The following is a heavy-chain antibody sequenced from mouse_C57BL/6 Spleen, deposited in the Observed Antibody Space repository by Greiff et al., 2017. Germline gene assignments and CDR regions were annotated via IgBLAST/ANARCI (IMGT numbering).Heavy chain of an antibody. CDR3: TKWGAY. D-gene: IGHD1-3*01. CDR2: IDPENGDT. V-gene: IGHV14-4*01. J-gene: IGHJ3*01. CDR1: GFNIKDDY. Sequence: EVQLVESGAELVRPGASVKLSCTASGFNIKDDYMHWVKQRPEQGLEWIGWIDPENGDTEYASKFQGKATITADTSTNTAYLQLSSLTSEDTAVYYCTKWGAYWGQGTLVTVSA.